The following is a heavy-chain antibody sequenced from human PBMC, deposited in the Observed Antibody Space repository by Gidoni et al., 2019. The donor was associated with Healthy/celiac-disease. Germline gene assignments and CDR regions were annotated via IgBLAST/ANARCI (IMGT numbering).Heavy chain of an antibody. Sequence: EVQLLESGGGLVQPGGSLRLSCATSGFTFSSYAMSWVRQAPGKGLEWVVDISGMGGSTYYADSVKGRFTISRDNSKNTLYLQMNSLRAEDTAVYYCAKGGLTAGQGWIQAFDIWGQGTMVTVSS. CDR2: ISGMGGST. CDR1: GFTFSSYA. V-gene: IGHV3-23*01. D-gene: IGHD5-18*01. J-gene: IGHJ3*02. CDR3: AKGGLTAGQGWIQAFDI.